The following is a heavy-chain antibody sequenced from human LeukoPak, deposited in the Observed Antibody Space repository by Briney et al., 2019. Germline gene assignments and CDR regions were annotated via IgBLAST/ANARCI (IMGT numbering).Heavy chain of an antibody. CDR1: GGSISSSY. V-gene: IGHV4-4*07. D-gene: IGHD6-19*01. J-gene: IGHJ4*02. CDR2: IYASGNT. Sequence: SGTLSLTCTVSGGSISSSYWRWIRQAAGKGLECIGRIYASGNTNYNPSLKSRVTMSVDTSKNQISLKLGSVTAADAAMYYCAREGSGWYIDYWGQGTLVTVSS. CDR3: AREGSGWYIDY.